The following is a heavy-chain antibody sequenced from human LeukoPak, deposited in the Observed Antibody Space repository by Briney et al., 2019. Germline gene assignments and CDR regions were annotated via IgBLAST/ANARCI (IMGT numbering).Heavy chain of an antibody. CDR2: IASSGRTR. CDR1: GFPFSFFE. Sequence: SGGSLRLSCAVSGFPFSFFEINWFRQAPGKGLEWVSNIASSGRTRYYADSVKGRFSISRDNAKNSLYLQMNTLRVEDTGVYYCALLAVASDFDYWGQGALVTVSS. D-gene: IGHD6-19*01. CDR3: ALLAVASDFDY. J-gene: IGHJ4*02. V-gene: IGHV3-48*03.